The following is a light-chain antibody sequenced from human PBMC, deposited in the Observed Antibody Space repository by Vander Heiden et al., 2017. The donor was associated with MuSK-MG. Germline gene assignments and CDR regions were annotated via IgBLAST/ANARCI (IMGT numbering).Light chain of an antibody. Sequence: QSVLTPPPSASGTPGQGVTISCSGSSPNVGSNTVNWYQQLPGTAPKLLIYGNNERPSGVPDRFSGSMSGTSASLAISSLQSEDEADYYCAAWDDSRNGVVFGGGTKLTVL. V-gene: IGLV1-44*01. CDR3: AAWDDSRNGVV. CDR1: SPNVGSNT. J-gene: IGLJ2*01. CDR2: GNN.